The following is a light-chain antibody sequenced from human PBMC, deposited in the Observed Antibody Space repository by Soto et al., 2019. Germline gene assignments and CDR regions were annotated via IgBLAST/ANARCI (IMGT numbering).Light chain of an antibody. CDR1: QSVSTY. CDR3: QQRSLWIT. Sequence: LTQSPDTLSLSPGERASLSFRASQSVSTYLAWYQQKPGQAPRLLIYDAFNRATGIPARFSGSGSATDISLSFGSLEPEDFPVYYSQQRSLWITLGQGTRLEI. J-gene: IGKJ5*01. V-gene: IGKV3-11*01. CDR2: DAF.